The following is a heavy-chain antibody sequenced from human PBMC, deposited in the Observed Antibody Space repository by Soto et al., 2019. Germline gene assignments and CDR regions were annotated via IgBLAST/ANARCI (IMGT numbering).Heavy chain of an antibody. V-gene: IGHV3-30-3*01. CDR3: AMGEDVSGLFDF. J-gene: IGHJ4*02. CDR1: GFTFSSFA. Sequence: QVSLVESGGGAVQPGRSLRLSCAASGFTFSSFAMHWVRQVPGKGLQWVAVISYAGDTKYYADSVKGRFTISRDNSKNALFLQMNSLRPDDTALYYCAMGEDVSGLFDFWGQGALVTVSS. CDR2: ISYAGDTK. D-gene: IGHD3-16*01.